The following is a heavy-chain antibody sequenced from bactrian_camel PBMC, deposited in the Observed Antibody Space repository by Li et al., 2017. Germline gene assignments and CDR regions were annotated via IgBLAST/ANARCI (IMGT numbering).Heavy chain of an antibody. J-gene: IGHJ4*01. CDR3: VPGIPANIDY. CDR2: INGDRVIT. V-gene: IGHV3S1*01. CDR1: GFIFTDYW. Sequence: HVQLVESGGGLVQPGGSLRLSCAASGFIFTDYWMSWVRQAPEKGLEWVPTINGDRVITNYADSVKGRFTISRDNVENTVSLQMNSLKPEDTAIYYCVPGIPANIDYWGQGTQVTVS. D-gene: IGHD8*01.